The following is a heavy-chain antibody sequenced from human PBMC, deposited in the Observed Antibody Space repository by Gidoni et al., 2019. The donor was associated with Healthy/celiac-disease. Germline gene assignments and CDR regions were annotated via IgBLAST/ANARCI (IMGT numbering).Heavy chain of an antibody. J-gene: IGHJ6*02. D-gene: IGHD2-15*01. CDR1: GGSFSGYY. CDR2: INHGGST. CDR3: ARGRKGGTGYCSGGSCHDYYYYYGMDV. Sequence: QVQLQQWGAELLKPSETLSLTCAVYGGSFSGYYWSWIRQPPGKGLEWIGEINHGGSTNYNPSLKSRVTISVDTSKNQFSLKLSSGTAADTAVFYCARGRKGGTGYCSGGSCHDYYYYYGMDVWGQGTTVTVSS. V-gene: IGHV4-34*01.